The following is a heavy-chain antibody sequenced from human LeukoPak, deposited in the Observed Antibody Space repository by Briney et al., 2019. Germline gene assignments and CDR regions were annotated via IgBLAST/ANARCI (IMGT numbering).Heavy chain of an antibody. J-gene: IGHJ6*02. Sequence: GSSVKVSCKASGGTFSSYAISWVRQAPGQGLEWMGRIIPIFGIANYAQKFQGRVTITADKSTSTAYMELSSLRSEDTAVYYCARVEMATTKYYYGMDVWGQGTTVTISS. CDR1: GGTFSSYA. CDR3: ARVEMATTKYYYGMDV. CDR2: IIPIFGIA. D-gene: IGHD5-24*01. V-gene: IGHV1-69*04.